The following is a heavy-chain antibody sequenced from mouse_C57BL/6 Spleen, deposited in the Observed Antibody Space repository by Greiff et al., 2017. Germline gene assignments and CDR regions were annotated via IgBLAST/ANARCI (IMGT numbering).Heavy chain of an antibody. CDR1: GFTFSDYG. V-gene: IGHV5-17*01. CDR3: ALVGRGAY. Sequence: DVHLVESGGGLVKPGGSLKLSCAASGFTFSDYGMHWVRQAPEKGLEWVAYIRSGSSTIYYADTVKGRCTIARDNAKNTLCLQMTSLRSEDTAMYYCALVGRGAYWGQGTLVTVSA. CDR2: IRSGSSTI. D-gene: IGHD1-1*02. J-gene: IGHJ3*01.